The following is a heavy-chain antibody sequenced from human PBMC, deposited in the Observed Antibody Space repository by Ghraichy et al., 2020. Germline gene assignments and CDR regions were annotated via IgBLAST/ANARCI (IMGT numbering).Heavy chain of an antibody. CDR1: GGSISSGVYY. V-gene: IGHV4-31*03. J-gene: IGHJ4*02. CDR3: ARDQPGIGCDY. D-gene: IGHD1-1*01. CDR2: IYYSGST. Sequence: SETLSLTCTVSGGSISSGVYYWSWIRQHPGKGLEWIGYIYYSGSTYYNPSLKSRVTISVDTSKNQFSLKLSSVTAADTAVYYCARDQPGIGCDYWGQGTLVTVSS.